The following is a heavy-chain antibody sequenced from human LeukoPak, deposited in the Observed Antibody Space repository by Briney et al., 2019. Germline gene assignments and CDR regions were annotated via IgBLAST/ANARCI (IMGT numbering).Heavy chain of an antibody. CDR3: ARHRAYSSSSPFDY. Sequence: SETLSLTCTVSGGSVRSGSYYWNWIRQPPGKGLEWIGYIYYSGSTNYSPSLKSRVTISVDTSKNQFSLKLSSVTAADTAVYYCARHRAYSSSSPFDYWGQGTLVTVSS. CDR2: IYYSGST. CDR1: GGSVRSGSYY. V-gene: IGHV4-61*01. J-gene: IGHJ4*02. D-gene: IGHD6-6*01.